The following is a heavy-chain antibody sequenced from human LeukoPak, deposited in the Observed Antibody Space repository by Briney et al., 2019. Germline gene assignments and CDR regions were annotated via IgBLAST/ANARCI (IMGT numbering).Heavy chain of an antibody. J-gene: IGHJ5*02. D-gene: IGHD4-17*01. CDR3: ARGTVMVGDYWFDP. V-gene: IGHV3-21*01. CDR2: ISSSSYI. CDR1: GFTFSSYS. Sequence: GGSLRLSCAASGFTFSSYSMNWVRQAPGKGLEWVSSISSSSYIYYADSVKGRFTISRDNAKNSLYLQMNSLRAEDTAVYYCARGTVMVGDYWFDPWGQGTLVTVSS.